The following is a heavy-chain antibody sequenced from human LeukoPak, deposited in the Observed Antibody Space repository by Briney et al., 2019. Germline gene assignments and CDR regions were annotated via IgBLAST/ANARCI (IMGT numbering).Heavy chain of an antibody. V-gene: IGHV3-30*19. J-gene: IGHJ4*02. CDR1: GFTFRNYG. CDR3: AREQYNSLYFDY. D-gene: IGHD1-14*01. CDR2: ISYGGSKN. Sequence: SGGSLRLSCAASGFTFRNYGMHWVRQAPGKGLEWVAIISYGGSKNYYADSVKGRFTISRDNSKNTLFLQMDSLRGEDTAVYYCAREQYNSLYFDYWGQGTLVTVSS.